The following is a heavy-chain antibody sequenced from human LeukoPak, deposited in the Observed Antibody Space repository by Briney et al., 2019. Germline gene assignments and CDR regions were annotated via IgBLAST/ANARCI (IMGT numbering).Heavy chain of an antibody. Sequence: GGSLRLSCAASGFTFSSYGMHWVRQAPGKGLEWVAVISYDGSNKYYADSVKGRFTISRGNSKNTLYLQMNSLRAEDTAVYYCAKDRAVPAAISDYYYGMDVWGQGTTVTVSS. CDR3: AKDRAVPAAISDYYYGMDV. CDR2: ISYDGSNK. D-gene: IGHD2-2*01. CDR1: GFTFSSYG. V-gene: IGHV3-30*18. J-gene: IGHJ6*02.